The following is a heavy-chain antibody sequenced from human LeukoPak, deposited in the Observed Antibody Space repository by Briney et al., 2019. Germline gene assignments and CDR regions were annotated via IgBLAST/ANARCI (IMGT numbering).Heavy chain of an antibody. D-gene: IGHD3-22*01. CDR1: GYSFTSYW. J-gene: IGHJ4*02. Sequence: GESLKISCQGSGYSFTSYWIGWVRQMPGKGLEWMGIIYPGDSDTRYSPSFQGQVTISADKSISTVYMELSRLRSDDTAVYYCARVGYYESSGHYEYWGQGTLVTVSS. V-gene: IGHV5-51*01. CDR3: ARVGYYESSGHYEY. CDR2: IYPGDSDT.